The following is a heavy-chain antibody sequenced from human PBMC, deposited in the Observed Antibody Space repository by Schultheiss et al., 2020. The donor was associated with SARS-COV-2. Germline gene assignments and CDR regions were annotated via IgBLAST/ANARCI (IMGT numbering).Heavy chain of an antibody. CDR2: IYYSGST. CDR3: ARDSGYGVWFDP. CDR1: GGSISSGGYY. D-gene: IGHD3-22*01. V-gene: IGHV4-61*08. J-gene: IGHJ5*02. Sequence: SETLSLTCTVSGGSISSGGYYWSWIRQHPGKGLEWIGYIYYSGSTNYNPSLKSRVTISVDTSKNQFSLKLSSVTAADTAVYYCARDSGYGVWFDPWGQGTLVTVSS.